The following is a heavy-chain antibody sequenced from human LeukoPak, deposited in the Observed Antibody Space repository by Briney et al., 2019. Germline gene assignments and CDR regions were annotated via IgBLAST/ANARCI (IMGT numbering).Heavy chain of an antibody. V-gene: IGHV3-23*01. J-gene: IGHJ4*02. D-gene: IGHD3-22*01. CDR3: ARAPRTRYYYDSSGYFDY. CDR2: ISNSGGSA. CDR1: GFTFSSYA. Sequence: GGSLRLSCAASGFTFSSYAMSWVRQAPGKGLEWVSTISNSGGSAYYADSVKGRFTISRDNSKNTLYLQMNSLRAEDTAVYYCARAPRTRYYYDSSGYFDYWGQGTLVTVSS.